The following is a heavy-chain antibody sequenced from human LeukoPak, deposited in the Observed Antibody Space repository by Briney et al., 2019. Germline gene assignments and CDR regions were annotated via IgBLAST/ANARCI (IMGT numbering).Heavy chain of an antibody. CDR3: ATSSGDSSAWVDF. V-gene: IGHV1-18*01. J-gene: IGHJ4*02. CDR1: YTFTNYG. D-gene: IGHD6-19*01. Sequence: ASVKVSCKAAYTFTNYGVTWVRQAPGQRFEWMGWIDTNNENTKYAQNFQGRLTLTTDSSRNTAYMELRSLRSDDTAVYFCATSSGDSSAWVDFWGRGTPVAVSP. CDR2: IDTNNENT.